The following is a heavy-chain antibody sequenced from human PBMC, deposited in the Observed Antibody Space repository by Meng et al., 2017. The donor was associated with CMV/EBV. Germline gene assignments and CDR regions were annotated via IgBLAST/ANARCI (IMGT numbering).Heavy chain of an antibody. CDR3: ARERNWNSGVEYYFDY. Sequence: GESLKISCAASGFTFSSYEMNWVRQAPGKGLEWVSYISSSGSTIYYADSVKGRFTISRDNAKNSLYLQMNGLRAEDTAVYYCARERNWNSGVEYYFDYWGQGTLVTVSS. CDR2: ISSSGSTI. J-gene: IGHJ4*02. CDR1: GFTFSSYE. D-gene: IGHD1-7*01. V-gene: IGHV3-48*03.